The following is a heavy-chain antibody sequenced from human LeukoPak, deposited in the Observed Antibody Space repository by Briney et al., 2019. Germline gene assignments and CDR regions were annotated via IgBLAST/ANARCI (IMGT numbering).Heavy chain of an antibody. D-gene: IGHD6-13*01. Sequence: SETLSLTCTVSGGSISSYYWSWIRQPPGKGLEWIGYIYYSGSTNYNPSLKSRVTISVDTSKNQFSPKLSSVTAADTAVYYCARSWRKSWFDPWGQGTLVTVSS. CDR3: ARSWRKSWFDP. J-gene: IGHJ5*02. CDR2: IYYSGST. CDR1: GGSISSYY. V-gene: IGHV4-59*01.